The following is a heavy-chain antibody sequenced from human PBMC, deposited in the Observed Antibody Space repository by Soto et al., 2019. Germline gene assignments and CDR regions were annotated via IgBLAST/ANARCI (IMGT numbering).Heavy chain of an antibody. D-gene: IGHD2-15*01. Sequence: QVPLVESGGGVVQPGRSLRLSCVASGFTFSNNGIHWVRQAPGKGLEWVAVISSDGSKKYYADSVKGRFTISRDNSKNTLYLQMNSLRAEDTAVYYCAMDLYGGSSRFDYWGQGTRVTVSS. CDR1: GFTFSNNG. CDR3: AMDLYGGSSRFDY. CDR2: ISSDGSKK. J-gene: IGHJ4*02. V-gene: IGHV3-30*03.